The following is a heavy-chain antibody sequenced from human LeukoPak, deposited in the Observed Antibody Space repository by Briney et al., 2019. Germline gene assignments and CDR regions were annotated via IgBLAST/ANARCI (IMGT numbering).Heavy chain of an antibody. D-gene: IGHD2-15*01. Sequence: TGGSLRLSCEASGFTFSDYYMSWIRQAPGKGLEWLSYISTRGSTIYYADSVKGRFTISRDNAKNSLYLQMNSLRAEDTAVYYCAKNGDRGAYCSGGSCYPYYYYNMDVWGKGTTVTISS. V-gene: IGHV3-11*04. CDR1: GFTFSDYY. J-gene: IGHJ6*03. CDR3: AKNGDRGAYCSGGSCYPYYYYNMDV. CDR2: ISTRGSTI.